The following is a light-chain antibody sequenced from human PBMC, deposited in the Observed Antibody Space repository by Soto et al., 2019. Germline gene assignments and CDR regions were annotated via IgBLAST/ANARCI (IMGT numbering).Light chain of an antibody. V-gene: IGLV2-8*01. Sequence: QSALTQPPSPSGSPGQSVTISCIGTSRNVGAYNYVSWYQQEPGKAPKLMIYAVNKRPSGVPDRFSGSKSGNTASLTVSGLRAADEADYFCSSYAGGNNIMVFGGGTKLTVL. CDR2: AVN. CDR1: SRNVGAYNY. J-gene: IGLJ2*01. CDR3: SSYAGGNNIMV.